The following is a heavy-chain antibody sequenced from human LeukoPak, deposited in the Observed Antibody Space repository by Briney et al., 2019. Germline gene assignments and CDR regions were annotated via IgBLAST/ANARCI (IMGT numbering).Heavy chain of an antibody. CDR1: GFTLSSYG. V-gene: IGHV3-30*02. CDR2: IRYDGSNK. CDR3: AKDLLDIVVVPAVVRYDAFDI. D-gene: IGHD2-2*01. Sequence: PGGSLRLSCAASGFTLSSYGMHWVRQAPGKGLEWVAFIRYDGSNKYYADSVKGRFTISRDNSKNTLYLQMNSLRAEDTAVYYCAKDLLDIVVVPAVVRYDAFDIWGQGTMVTVSS. J-gene: IGHJ3*02.